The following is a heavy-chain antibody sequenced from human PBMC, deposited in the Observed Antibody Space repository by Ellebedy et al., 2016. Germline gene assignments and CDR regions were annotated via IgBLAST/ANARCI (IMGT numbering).Heavy chain of an antibody. D-gene: IGHD2-2*01. CDR3: ARALGLGSSHFGGF. Sequence: ASVKVSXXAPGDTFNRHHVHWVRQAPGQGLEWMGVINPSGDITHSVEKLQGRLTMTRDTSTNTVYMELRSLRSDNTAVYYCARALGLGSSHFGGFWGQGTLVSVSS. CDR2: INPSGDIT. J-gene: IGHJ4*02. CDR1: GDTFNRHH. V-gene: IGHV1-46*02.